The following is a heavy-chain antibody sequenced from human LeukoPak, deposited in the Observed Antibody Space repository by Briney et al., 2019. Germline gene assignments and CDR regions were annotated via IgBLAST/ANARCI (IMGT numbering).Heavy chain of an antibody. J-gene: IGHJ4*02. CDR3: ARVGRYSYAHNS. CDR1: GFTFRDYSDYW. CDR2: IKQDGSEK. V-gene: IGHV3-7*01. Sequence: GGSLRLSCAASGFTFRDYSDYWMSWVRQAPGKGLEWVANIKQDGSEKYYVDSVKGRFTISRDNAKNSHFLQMNSMRAEDTAVYYCARVGRYSYAHNSWGQGTLVTVSS. D-gene: IGHD5-18*01.